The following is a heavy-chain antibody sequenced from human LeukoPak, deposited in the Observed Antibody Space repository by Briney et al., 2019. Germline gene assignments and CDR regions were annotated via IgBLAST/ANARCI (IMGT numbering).Heavy chain of an antibody. D-gene: IGHD2-15*01. CDR2: ISGSGGST. CDR1: GFTFSSYA. CDR3: AKMSPYCSGGSCYLYYYYYYMDV. V-gene: IGHV3-23*01. Sequence: GGSLRLSCAASGFTFSSYAMSWVRQAPGKGLEWVSAISGSGGSTYYADSVKGRFTISRDNSKNTLYLQMNSLRAEDTAVYYCAKMSPYCSGGSCYLYYYYYYMDVWGKGITVTVSS. J-gene: IGHJ6*03.